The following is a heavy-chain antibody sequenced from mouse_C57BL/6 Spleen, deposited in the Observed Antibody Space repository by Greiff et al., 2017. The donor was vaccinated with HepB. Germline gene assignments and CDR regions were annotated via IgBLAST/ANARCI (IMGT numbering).Heavy chain of an antibody. V-gene: IGHV1-64*01. CDR2: IHPNSGST. CDR1: GYTFTSYW. D-gene: IGHD1-1*01. J-gene: IGHJ1*03. CDR3: ARSKITTVVAPWYFDV. Sequence: QVQLQQPGAELVKPGASVKLSCKASGYTFTSYWMHWVKQRPGQGLEWIGMIHPNSGSTNYNEKFKSKATLTVDKSSSTAYMQLSSLTSEDSAVYYCARSKITTVVAPWYFDVWGTGTTVTVSS.